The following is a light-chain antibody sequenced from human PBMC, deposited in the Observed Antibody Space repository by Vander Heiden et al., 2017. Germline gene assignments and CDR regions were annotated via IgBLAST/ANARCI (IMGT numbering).Light chain of an antibody. CDR1: QSVSSN. Sequence: EIVMTQPPATLSVSPGERATLSCRASQSVSSNLAWYQQKPGQAPRLLIYGASTRATGIPARFSGSGSGTEFTLTISSLQSEDFAVYYCQQYNNWPPGRFGQGTKVEIK. V-gene: IGKV3-15*01. J-gene: IGKJ1*01. CDR3: QQYNNWPPGR. CDR2: GAS.